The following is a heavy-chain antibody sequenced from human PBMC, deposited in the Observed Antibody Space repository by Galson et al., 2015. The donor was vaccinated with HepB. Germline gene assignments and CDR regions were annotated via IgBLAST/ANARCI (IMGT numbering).Heavy chain of an antibody. CDR1: GFTFSNHW. D-gene: IGHD1-26*01. CDR2: INQGGSEK. V-gene: IGHV3-7*03. CDR3: ARDHVGPGIYFDN. J-gene: IGHJ4*02. Sequence: SLRLSCAASGFTFSNHWMSWVRQAPGKGLGWVANINQGGSEKYYVDSVRGRFTISRDNARNSLYLQMDSLRAEDTAVYYCARDHVGPGIYFDNWGQGTLATVSS.